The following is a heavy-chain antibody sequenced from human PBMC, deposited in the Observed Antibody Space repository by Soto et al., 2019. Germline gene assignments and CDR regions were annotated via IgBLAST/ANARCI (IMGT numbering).Heavy chain of an antibody. D-gene: IGHD1-26*01. V-gene: IGHV3-53*02. CDR3: ARGGSYPMNYYGMLV. Sequence: EVQLVETGGGLIQPGGSLRLSCAASGYTVSSNYMSWVRQAPGKGLEWVSIIYSDGSAYYADSVKGRFTISRDNSKNTVYLQMNNVRAEDTAVYHCARGGSYPMNYYGMLVWGQGTTVTVSS. CDR1: GYTVSSNY. J-gene: IGHJ6*02. CDR2: IYSDGSA.